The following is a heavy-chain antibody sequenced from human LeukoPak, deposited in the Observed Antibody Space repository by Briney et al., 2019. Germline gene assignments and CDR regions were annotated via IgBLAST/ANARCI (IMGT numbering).Heavy chain of an antibody. CDR1: GFTFSDYY. J-gene: IGHJ5*02. D-gene: IGHD3-3*01. CDR3: AKDNYDFWSGPTNNWFDP. V-gene: IGHV3-30*18. Sequence: GGSLRLSCAASGFTFSDYYMSWIRQAPGKGLEWVAVISYDGSNRYYADSVKGRFTISRDNSKNTLYLQMNSLRAEDTAVYYCAKDNYDFWSGPTNNWFDPWGQGTLVTVSS. CDR2: ISYDGSNR.